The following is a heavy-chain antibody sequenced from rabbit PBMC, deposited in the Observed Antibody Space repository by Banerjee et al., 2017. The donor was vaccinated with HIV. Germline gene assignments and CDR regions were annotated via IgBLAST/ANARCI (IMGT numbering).Heavy chain of an antibody. CDR1: GFSFSSSYW. CDR3: ARDAGTGGGTGVYPTRLDL. Sequence: QSLEESGGDLVQPGASMTLTCTASGFSFSSSYWICWVRQAPGKGLEWVACIDAGDSGSTYYASWAKGRFTISKTSSTTVTLQMTSLTAADTATYFCARDAGTGGGTGVYPTRLDLWGPGTLVTVS. J-gene: IGHJ3*01. CDR2: IDAGDSGST. V-gene: IGHV1S40*01. D-gene: IGHD4-2*01.